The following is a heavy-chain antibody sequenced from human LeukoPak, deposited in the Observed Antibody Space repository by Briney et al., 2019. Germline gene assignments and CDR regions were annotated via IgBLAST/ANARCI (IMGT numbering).Heavy chain of an antibody. D-gene: IGHD5-18*01. CDR2: ISDSGGTT. V-gene: IGHV3-23*01. J-gene: IGHJ3*01. Sequence: PGGSLRLSCSASGFTFSTYAMHWVRQAPGKGLEWVSGISDSGGTTYYVDSVRGRFTISRDNSKKTLHLRMASLRAEDTAVYFCAKDVGGYSYVDAFDLWGQGTMVTVSS. CDR1: GFTFSTYA. CDR3: AKDVGGYSYVDAFDL.